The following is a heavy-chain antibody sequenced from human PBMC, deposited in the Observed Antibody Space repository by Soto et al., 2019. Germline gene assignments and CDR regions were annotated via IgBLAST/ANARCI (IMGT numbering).Heavy chain of an antibody. Sequence: QVQLQESGPGLVKPSQTLSLTCTVSGGSISSGGYYWSWIRQHPGKGLEWIGYIYYSGSTYYNPSLKSRVTISVDPSKNPFSLKLSSVTAADTAVYYCARQTLYGDYNRSYYYYYGMDVWGQGTTVTVSS. V-gene: IGHV4-31*03. CDR1: GGSISSGGYY. J-gene: IGHJ6*02. D-gene: IGHD4-17*01. CDR2: IYYSGST. CDR3: ARQTLYGDYNRSYYYYYGMDV.